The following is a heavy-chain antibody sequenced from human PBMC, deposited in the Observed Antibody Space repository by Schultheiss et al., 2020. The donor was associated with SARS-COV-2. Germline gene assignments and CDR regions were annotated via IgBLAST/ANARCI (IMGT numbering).Heavy chain of an antibody. J-gene: IGHJ4*02. CDR2: IWYDGSKK. Sequence: GGSLRLSCAASGFTFSSYSMNWVRQAPGKGLEWVAVIWYDGSKKYYADSVKGRFTISRDNSKNTLYLQMNSLRAEDTAVYYCANHRNSGSYDYWGQGTLVTVSS. D-gene: IGHD1-26*01. V-gene: IGHV3-33*08. CDR3: ANHRNSGSYDY. CDR1: GFTFSSYS.